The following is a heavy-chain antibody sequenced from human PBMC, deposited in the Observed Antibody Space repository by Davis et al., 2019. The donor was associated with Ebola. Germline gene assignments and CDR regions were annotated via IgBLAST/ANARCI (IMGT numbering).Heavy chain of an antibody. CDR3: ARDSGYSWGIDY. CDR1: GGSFSGYY. V-gene: IGHV4-34*01. Sequence: SETLSLTCAVYGGSFSGYYWSWIRQPLGKGLEWIGEINHSGSTNYNPSLKSRVTISVDTSKNQFSLKLSSVTAADTAVYYCARDSGYSWGIDYWGQGTLVTVSS. J-gene: IGHJ4*02. D-gene: IGHD5-18*01. CDR2: INHSGST.